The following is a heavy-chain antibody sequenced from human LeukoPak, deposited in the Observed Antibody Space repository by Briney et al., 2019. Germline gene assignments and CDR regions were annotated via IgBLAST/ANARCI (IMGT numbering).Heavy chain of an antibody. J-gene: IGHJ6*03. Sequence: ASVKVSCKASGYTFTTYAMNWVRQAPGQGLEWMGWINTNTGNPTYAQGFTGRFVFSLDTSVSTAYLQISSLKAEDTAVYYCGRGTPPLRYFDWFHYYYYYMDVWGKGTTVTVSS. CDR3: GRGTPPLRYFDWFHYYYYYMDV. D-gene: IGHD3-9*01. CDR1: GYTFTTYA. CDR2: INTNTGNP. V-gene: IGHV7-4-1*02.